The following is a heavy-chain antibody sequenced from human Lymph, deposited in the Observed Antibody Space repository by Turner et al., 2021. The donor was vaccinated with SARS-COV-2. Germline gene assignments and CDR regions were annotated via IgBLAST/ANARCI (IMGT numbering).Heavy chain of an antibody. J-gene: IGHJ4*02. D-gene: IGHD2-21*02. CDR3: ARGPPDFPYYFDY. CDR2: ITFTSSYI. V-gene: IGHV3-21*01. CDR1: GFTFSSYS. Sequence: EVQLVESGGGMVKPGGSLRLSCAASGFTFSSYSMNWVLQAPGKGLEWVSSITFTSSYIYYADSVKCRFTISRDNAKNSLYLQMNSLRAEDTAVYYCARGPPDFPYYFDYWGQGTLVTVSS.